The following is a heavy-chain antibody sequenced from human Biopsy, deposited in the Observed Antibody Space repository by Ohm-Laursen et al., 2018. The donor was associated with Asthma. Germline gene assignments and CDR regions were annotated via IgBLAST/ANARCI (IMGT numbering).Heavy chain of an antibody. D-gene: IGHD3-3*01. J-gene: IGHJ4*02. CDR2: ISSSSSYI. CDR1: GFTFGDYW. CDR3: ARDVMEWYLPAFDF. Sequence: SLRLSCSASGFTFGDYWMSWVRQAPGKGLEWVSSISSSSSYIYYADSVNGRFTVSRDDSKNTLYLQMNSLRPDDTAVYYCARDVMEWYLPAFDFWGQGTLVTVSS. V-gene: IGHV3-21*01.